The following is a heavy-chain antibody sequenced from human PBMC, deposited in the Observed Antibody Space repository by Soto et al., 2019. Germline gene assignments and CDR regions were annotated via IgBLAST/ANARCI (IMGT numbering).Heavy chain of an antibody. CDR1: GFTFEDYA. CDR3: AKDTFFGRTTACDY. J-gene: IGHJ4*02. Sequence: QRHPCAASGFTFEDYAMHCVRQTQGKGLEWVSGISWNSGSIGYADSVKGRFTISRDNAKNSLYLQMNSLRAEDTALYYCAKDTFFGRTTACDYWGQGILVTVPQ. CDR2: ISWNSGSI. V-gene: IGHV3-9*01. D-gene: IGHD4-17*01.